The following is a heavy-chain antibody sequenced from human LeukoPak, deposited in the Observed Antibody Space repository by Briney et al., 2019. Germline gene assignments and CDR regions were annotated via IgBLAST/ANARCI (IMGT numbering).Heavy chain of an antibody. J-gene: IGHJ4*02. CDR2: ISSSSSTI. D-gene: IGHD4-17*01. CDR3: VSGDYGNY. V-gene: IGHV3-48*04. CDR1: GFTFSSYS. Sequence: GGSLRLSCAASGFTFSSYSMNWVRQAPGKGLEWVSCISSSSSTIYYADSVKGRFTISRDNAKNSLYLQMNSLRVEDTALYYCVSGDYGNYWGQGTLVTVSS.